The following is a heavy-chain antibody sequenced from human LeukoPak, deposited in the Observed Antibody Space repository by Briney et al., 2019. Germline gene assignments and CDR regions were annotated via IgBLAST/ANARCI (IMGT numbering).Heavy chain of an antibody. J-gene: IGHJ4*02. Sequence: SETLSLTCSVSGGSISSYYWSWLRQPPGKGLEWIGFIYYSGITDYNPSLKSRVTISVDTSKNQFSLKLTSVTAADTAVYYCARLRALSYYDSSGDLYYFEYWGQGTLVTVSS. D-gene: IGHD3-22*01. CDR2: IYYSGIT. CDR3: ARLRALSYYDSSGDLYYFEY. CDR1: GGSISSYY. V-gene: IGHV4-59*01.